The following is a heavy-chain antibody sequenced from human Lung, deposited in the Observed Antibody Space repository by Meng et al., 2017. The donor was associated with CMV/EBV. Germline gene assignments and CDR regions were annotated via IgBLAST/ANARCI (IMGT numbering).Heavy chain of an antibody. CDR1: GFTFDDFA. V-gene: IGHV3-9*01. CDR3: VKDRMSSSWYNFDH. Sequence: GGSLRLSCAASGFTFDDFAMHWVRQGPGRGLEWVSGISWNSKKIDYADSVKGRFTISRDNAKNSVYLQMNSLRTDDTAFYFCVKDRMSSSWYNFDHWGQGTLVTFSS. D-gene: IGHD6-19*01. CDR2: ISWNSKKI. J-gene: IGHJ4*02.